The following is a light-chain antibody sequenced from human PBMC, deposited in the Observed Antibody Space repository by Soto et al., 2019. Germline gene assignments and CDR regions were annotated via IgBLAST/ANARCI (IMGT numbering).Light chain of an antibody. CDR3: LQHNSYPSIT. J-gene: IGKJ5*01. CDR1: QSISSW. CDR2: AAS. V-gene: IGKV1-5*02. Sequence: LHMTHYHSTLSASLGYLVTMICRTSQSISSWLAWYQQKPGKAPKLLIYAASSLQSGVPSRFSGSGSGTEFTLTISSLQPEDFATYYCLQHNSYPSITFGQRGRLEIK.